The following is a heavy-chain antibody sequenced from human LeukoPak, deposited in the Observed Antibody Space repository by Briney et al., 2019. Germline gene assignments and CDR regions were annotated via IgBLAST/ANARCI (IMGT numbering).Heavy chain of an antibody. CDR1: GYTFTSYY. CDR2: INPSGGST. CDR3: AREYGGDYDFWSGFPGRYYYYYMDV. J-gene: IGHJ6*03. D-gene: IGHD3-3*01. Sequence: ASVKVSCKASGYTFTSYYMHWVRQAPGQGLEWMGIINPSGGSTSYAQKFQGRVTMTRDTSTSTVYMELSSLRSEDTAVYYCAREYGGDYDFWSGFPGRYYYYYMDVWGKGTTVTVSS. V-gene: IGHV1-46*01.